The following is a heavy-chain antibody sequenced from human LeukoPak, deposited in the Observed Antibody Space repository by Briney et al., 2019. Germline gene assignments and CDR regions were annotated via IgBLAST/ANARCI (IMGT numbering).Heavy chain of an antibody. Sequence: GGSLRLSCVASGFTFSSYWMSWVRQAPVKGLEWVANIKQDGSEKYYVDSVKGRFTISRDNAKNSLYLQMNSLRAEDTAVYYCAREKRITMIVVVPESAFDIWGQGTMVTVSS. V-gene: IGHV3-7*01. CDR3: AREKRITMIVVVPESAFDI. D-gene: IGHD3-22*01. CDR1: GFTFSSYW. J-gene: IGHJ3*02. CDR2: IKQDGSEK.